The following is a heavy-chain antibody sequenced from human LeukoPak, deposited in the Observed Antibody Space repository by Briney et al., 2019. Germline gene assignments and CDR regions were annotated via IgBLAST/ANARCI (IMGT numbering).Heavy chain of an antibody. CDR2: FDPEDGET. Sequence: GASVKVSCKVSGYTLTELSMHWVRQAPGKGLEWMGGFDPEDGETIYAQKFQGRVTMTEDTSTDTAYMELSSLRSEDTAVYYCATHRDCSSTSCQSIYYYYYGMDVWSQGTTVTVSS. CDR1: GYTLTELS. V-gene: IGHV1-24*01. CDR3: ATHRDCSSTSCQSIYYYYYGMDV. D-gene: IGHD2-2*01. J-gene: IGHJ6*02.